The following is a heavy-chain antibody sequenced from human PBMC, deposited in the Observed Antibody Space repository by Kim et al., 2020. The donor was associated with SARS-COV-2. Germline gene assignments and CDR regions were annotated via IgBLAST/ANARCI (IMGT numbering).Heavy chain of an antibody. CDR2: IKSKTDGESI. D-gene: IGHD3-10*01. J-gene: IGHJ4*02. V-gene: IGHV3-15*01. CDR1: GFSFTNSW. Sequence: GGSLRLSCVVSGFSFTNSWMSWVRQAPGKGLEWVGRIKSKTDGESIHYSAPVQGTFTISRDDTTNTLYLQMNTVKTEDTGVYDCCDENGAGSWDHWGQGTLVTVSS. CDR3: CDENGAGSWDH.